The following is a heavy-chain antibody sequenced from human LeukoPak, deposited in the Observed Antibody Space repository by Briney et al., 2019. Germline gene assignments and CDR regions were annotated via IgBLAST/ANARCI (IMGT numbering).Heavy chain of an antibody. D-gene: IGHD1-26*01. CDR3: ARQRYSGSYLGFDP. V-gene: IGHV5-51*01. J-gene: IGHJ5*02. Sequence: GASLKISFKGSGYRFTTYWIGWVRQMPGKGLEWMGIIYPGDSDTRYSPSFQGQVTISVDKSISTAYLQWSSLKASDTAMYYCARQRYSGSYLGFDPWGQGTLVTVSS. CDR2: IYPGDSDT. CDR1: GYRFTTYW.